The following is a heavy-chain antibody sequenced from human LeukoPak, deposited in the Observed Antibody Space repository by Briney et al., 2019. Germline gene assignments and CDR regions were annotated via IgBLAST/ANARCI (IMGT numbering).Heavy chain of an antibody. J-gene: IGHJ6*03. D-gene: IGHD1/OR15-1a*01. CDR2: IYHSGST. CDR3: ARGLWVEGNNNYYYMDV. CDR1: GGSISSSNW. Sequence: SGTLSLTCAVSGGSISSSNWWSWVRQPPGKGLEWIGEIYHSGSTNYNPSLKSRVTISVDKSKNQFSLKLSSVTAADTAVYYCARGLWVEGNNNYYYMDVWGKGTTVTVSS. V-gene: IGHV4-4*02.